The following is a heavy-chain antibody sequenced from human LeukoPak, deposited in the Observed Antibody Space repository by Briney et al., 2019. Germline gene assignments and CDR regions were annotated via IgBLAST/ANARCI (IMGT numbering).Heavy chain of an antibody. CDR3: ARVTGYRIGDYFDY. D-gene: IGHD6-13*01. CDR2: IFYSGST. V-gene: IGHV4-59*01. J-gene: IGHJ4*02. CDR1: GGSIRNYY. Sequence: PSETLSLTCTVSGGSIRNYYWSWIRQPPGKGLEWIGYIFYSGSTNYNPSLKSRVTISVDTSKNQFSLKLRSVTAADTAVYYCARVTGYRIGDYFDYWGQGTLVTVSS.